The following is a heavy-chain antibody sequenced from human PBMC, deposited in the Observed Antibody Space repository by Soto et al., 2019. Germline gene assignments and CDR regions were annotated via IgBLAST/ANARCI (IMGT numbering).Heavy chain of an antibody. CDR2: ISYDGTNT. D-gene: IGHD2-15*01. CDR1: GFTFSSYA. Sequence: ESVGGVVQSGRSLRLSCAASGFTFSSYAVHWVRQAPGKGLEWVAVISYDGTNTYYTESVKGRFTISRDNAKNTMYLQMNSLRAEDTAVYYCARDADMVVVTPGTGGGSLDNWGQGTMVTVSA. J-gene: IGHJ3*01. V-gene: IGHV3-30*04. CDR3: ARDADMVVVTPGTGGGSLDN.